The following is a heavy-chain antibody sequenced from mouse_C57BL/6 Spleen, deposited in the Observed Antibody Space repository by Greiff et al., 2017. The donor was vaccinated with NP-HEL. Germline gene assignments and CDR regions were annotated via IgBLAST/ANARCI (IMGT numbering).Heavy chain of an antibody. J-gene: IGHJ1*03. Sequence: EVKVVESGGGLVKPGGSLKLSCAASGFTFSDYGMHWVRQAPEKGLEWVAYISSGSSTIYYADTVKGRFTISRDNAKNNLFLQMTSLRSEDTAMYYGARGDWYFDVWGTGTTVTVSS. CDR1: GFTFSDYG. V-gene: IGHV5-17*01. CDR2: ISSGSSTI. CDR3: ARGDWYFDV.